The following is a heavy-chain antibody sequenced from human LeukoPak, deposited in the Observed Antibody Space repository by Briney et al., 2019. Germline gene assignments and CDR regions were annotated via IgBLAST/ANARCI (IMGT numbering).Heavy chain of an antibody. V-gene: IGHV4-34*01. J-gene: IGHJ4*02. Sequence: TSETLSLTCAVYGGSFSGYYWSWIRQPPGKGLERIGEINHSGSTNYNPSLKSRVTISVDTSKNQFSLQLNSVTPEDTAVYYCARDLGFMTSCDYWGQGTLVTVSS. CDR1: GGSFSGYY. CDR3: ARDLGFMTSCDY. D-gene: IGHD3-9*01. CDR2: INHSGST.